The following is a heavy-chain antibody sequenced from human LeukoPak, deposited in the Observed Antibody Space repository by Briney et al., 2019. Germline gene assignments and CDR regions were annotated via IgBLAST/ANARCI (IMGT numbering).Heavy chain of an antibody. J-gene: IGHJ4*02. CDR1: VGSIRNNY. CDR2: IYYSGNT. V-gene: IGHV4-59*01. CDR3: AREQGHIDC. Sequence: SDTLSLTCSLSVGSIRNNYWSWLRQPPGKGLEWIGYIYYSGNTNYNPSLKSRITISIDTSKNQFSLELSSVTAADTAVYFCAREQGHIDCWGQGTLVTVSS.